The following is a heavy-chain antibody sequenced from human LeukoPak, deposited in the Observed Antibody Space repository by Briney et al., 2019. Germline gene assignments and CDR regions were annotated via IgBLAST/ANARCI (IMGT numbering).Heavy chain of an antibody. Sequence: SETVSLTCSVSGGSISDYYWSWIRQPPGKGLEWIGYMYYSGATNYNPSLRSRVTISLDTSQNRVSLKLSSVTAADTAVYSCARHHRTKYCSGGSCYSGWFDPWGQGTLVTVSS. J-gene: IGHJ5*02. V-gene: IGHV4-59*08. D-gene: IGHD2-15*01. CDR3: ARHHRTKYCSGGSCYSGWFDP. CDR2: MYYSGAT. CDR1: GGSISDYY.